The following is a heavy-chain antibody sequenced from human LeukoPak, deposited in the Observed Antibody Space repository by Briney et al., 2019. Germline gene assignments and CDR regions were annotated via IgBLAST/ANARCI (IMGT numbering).Heavy chain of an antibody. D-gene: IGHD2-8*02. V-gene: IGHV3-53*01. CDR3: ARVAVSGPTGWFDS. J-gene: IGHJ5*01. CDR2: FYSGGNT. CDR1: GFTVSTNY. Sequence: GGSLRLSCLASGFTVSTNYMSWVRQAPGKGLEWVSVFYSGGNTYYADSVKGRFTISRDNVDNVVYLEMNGLRAEDTATYYCARVAVSGPTGWFDSWGQGTLVIVSS.